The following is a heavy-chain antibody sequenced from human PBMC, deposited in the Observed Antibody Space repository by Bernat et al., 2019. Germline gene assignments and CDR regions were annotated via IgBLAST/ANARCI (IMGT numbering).Heavy chain of an antibody. V-gene: IGHV3-21*01. Sequence: EVQLVESGGGLVKPGGSLRLSCAASGFTFSSYSMNWVRQAPGKGLEWVSSISSSSSYIYYADSVKGRFTISRDNAKNSLYLQMNSLRAEDTAVYYCAREKRGSGWYLDYWGQGTLVTVSS. CDR2: ISSSSSYI. CDR1: GFTFSSYS. CDR3: AREKRGSGWYLDY. J-gene: IGHJ4*02. D-gene: IGHD6-19*01.